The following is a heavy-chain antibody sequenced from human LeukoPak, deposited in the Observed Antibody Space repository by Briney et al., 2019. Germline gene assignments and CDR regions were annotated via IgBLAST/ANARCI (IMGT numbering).Heavy chain of an antibody. D-gene: IGHD3-10*01. CDR2: AHSSGST. V-gene: IGHV4-4*07. CDR3: ARETVDYGSGSHDY. CDR1: GAPIGSFY. Sequence: SETLSLTCTVSGAPIGSFYWSWIRQPAGKGLEWIGRAHSSGSTNYIPSMKSRVSMSVDTSKNQLSLKLNTVTAADTAMYYCARETVDYGSGSHDYWGQGILVTVSS. J-gene: IGHJ4*02.